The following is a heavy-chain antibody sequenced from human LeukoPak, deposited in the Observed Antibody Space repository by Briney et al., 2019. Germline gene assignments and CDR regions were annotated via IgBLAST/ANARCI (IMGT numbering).Heavy chain of an antibody. D-gene: IGHD3-10*01. CDR3: AKDKGKLYYGSGSYGLDY. CDR2: ISYDGSNR. Sequence: WGSLRLSCAASGFTFSSYGMHWVRQAPSKGLEWVAVISYDGSNRYYADSVKGRFTISRDNSKNTLYLQMNSLRAEDTAVYYCAKDKGKLYYGSGSYGLDYWGQGTLVTVSS. J-gene: IGHJ4*02. CDR1: GFTFSSYG. V-gene: IGHV3-30*18.